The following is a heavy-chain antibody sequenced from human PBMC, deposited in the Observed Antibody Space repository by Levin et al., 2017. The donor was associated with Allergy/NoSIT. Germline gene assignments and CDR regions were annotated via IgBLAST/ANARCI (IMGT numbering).Heavy chain of an antibody. V-gene: IGHV3-21*01. D-gene: IGHD6-19*01. CDR2: ISSSSSYI. CDR1: GFTLSSHS. CDR3: ARDMLSGWNAFDI. J-gene: IGHJ3*02. Sequence: GESLKISCAASGFTLSSHSMNWVRQAPGKGLEWVSSISSSSSYIYYADSVKGRFTISRDNAKNSLYLQMNSLRAEDTAVYYCARDMLSGWNAFDIWGQGTMVTVSS.